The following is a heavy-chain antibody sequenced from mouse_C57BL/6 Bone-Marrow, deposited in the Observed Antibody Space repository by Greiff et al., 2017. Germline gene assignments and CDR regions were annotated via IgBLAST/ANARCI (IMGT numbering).Heavy chain of an antibody. CDR2: ILPGSGST. V-gene: IGHV1-9*01. J-gene: IGHJ3*01. CDR1: GYTFTGYW. D-gene: IGHD1-1*01. CDR3: ASEGGYYGSSWPY. Sequence: VQLQQSGAELMKPGASVKLSCKATGYTFTGYWIEWVKQRPGHGLEWIGEILPGSGSTNYNEKFKVKATFTADTSSNTAYMQRSSLATEDSAIYYGASEGGYYGSSWPYWGQGTLVTVSA.